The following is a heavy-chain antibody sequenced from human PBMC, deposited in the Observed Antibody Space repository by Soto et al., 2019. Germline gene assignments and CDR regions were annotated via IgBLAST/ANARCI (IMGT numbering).Heavy chain of an antibody. CDR3: VKDVTGGGLPVGFDI. D-gene: IGHD3-16*01. V-gene: IGHV3-64D*08. CDR2: ISSNGGSA. J-gene: IGHJ3*02. CDR1: GFTFSNYA. Sequence: GGSLRLSCSASGFTFSNYAMHWVRQAPGKGLENVSAISSNGGSAYYADSVKGRFTISRDNSKNTQYLQMSRLRAEDTAAYYCVKDVTGGGLPVGFDIWGQGTTVTVSS.